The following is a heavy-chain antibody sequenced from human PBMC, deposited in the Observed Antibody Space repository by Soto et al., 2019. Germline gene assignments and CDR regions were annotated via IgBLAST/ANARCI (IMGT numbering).Heavy chain of an antibody. D-gene: IGHD1-1*01. CDR1: GFTFDDYA. CDR3: AKGIAGIDQYYYYGMDV. Sequence: PGGSLRLSCAASGFTFDDYAMHWVRQAPGKGLEWVSGISWNSGSIGYADSVKGRFTISRDNAKNSLYLQMNSLRAEDTALYYCAKGIAGIDQYYYYGMDVWGQGTTVTVSS. J-gene: IGHJ6*02. V-gene: IGHV3-9*01. CDR2: ISWNSGSI.